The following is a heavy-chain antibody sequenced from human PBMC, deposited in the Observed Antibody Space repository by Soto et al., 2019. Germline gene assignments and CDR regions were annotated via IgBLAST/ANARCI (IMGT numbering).Heavy chain of an antibody. Sequence: PGGSLRLSCVASGFTFNYYWMSWVRQAPGKGLEWVANIKQDGGDQYYLDSVKGRFTISRDNVKNLLYLQMSSLRAEDTAVYYCARDEGVDYWGQGTLVTVSS. V-gene: IGHV3-7*03. CDR3: ARDEGVDY. CDR1: GFTFNYYW. CDR2: IKQDGGDQ. J-gene: IGHJ4*02.